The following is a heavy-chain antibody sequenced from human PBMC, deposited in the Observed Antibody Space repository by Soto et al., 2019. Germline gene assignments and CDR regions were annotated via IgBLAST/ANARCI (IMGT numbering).Heavy chain of an antibody. V-gene: IGHV1-3*01. CDR3: ARGFRGGVAAWFDP. CDR2: INAGNGNT. J-gene: IGHJ5*02. Sequence: QVQLVQSGAEVKKPGASVKVSCKASGYTFTSYAMHCVRQAPGQSLEWMGWINAGNGNTKYSPKFQGRVTITRDTSASTAYMEPSSLRSEDTAVYCCARGFRGGVAAWFDPWGQGTLVSVAS. D-gene: IGHD2-8*02. CDR1: GYTFTSYA.